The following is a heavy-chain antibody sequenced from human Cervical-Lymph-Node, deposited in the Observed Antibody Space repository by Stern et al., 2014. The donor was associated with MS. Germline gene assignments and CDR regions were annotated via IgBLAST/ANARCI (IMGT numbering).Heavy chain of an antibody. J-gene: IGHJ4*02. Sequence: QVQLQESGPGLVKPSQTLSLTCTVSGDSISSGNYYWSWIRQPAGKGLEWIGRIYSSGTTYYNPSLRSRVTISIDPPNNQFSWNLTSVPATDTAVYYCATQGRALAPDWGQGTLVTVSS. V-gene: IGHV4-61*02. CDR3: ATQGRALAPD. CDR2: IYSSGTT. CDR1: GDSISSGNYY.